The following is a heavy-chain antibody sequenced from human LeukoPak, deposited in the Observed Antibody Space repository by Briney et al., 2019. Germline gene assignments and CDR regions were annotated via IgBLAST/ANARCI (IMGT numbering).Heavy chain of an antibody. Sequence: SETLSLTCAVYGGSFSGYYWSWIRQPPGKGLEWIGEINHSGSTNYNPSLKSRVTISVDTSKNQFSLKLSSVTAADTAVYYCARGGYYDFRSGYSYYFDYWGQGTLVTVSS. CDR2: INHSGST. J-gene: IGHJ4*02. V-gene: IGHV4-34*01. CDR3: ARGGYYDFRSGYSYYFDY. D-gene: IGHD3-3*01. CDR1: GGSFSGYY.